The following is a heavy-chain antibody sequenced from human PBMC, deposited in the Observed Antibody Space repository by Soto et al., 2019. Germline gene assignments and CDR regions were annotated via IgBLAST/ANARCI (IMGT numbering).Heavy chain of an antibody. CDR1: GYSFTTYW. J-gene: IGHJ3*02. V-gene: IGHV5-51*01. CDR3: ARNYYDSSGYYPHPDAFDI. Sequence: GASLKISCKGSGYSFTTYWIGWVRQMPGKGLEWMGIIYPADSDTRYSPSFQGQVAISADKSISTAYLQWSSLKASDTAIYYCARNYYDSSGYYPHPDAFDIWGQGTMVTVSS. CDR2: IYPADSDT. D-gene: IGHD3-22*01.